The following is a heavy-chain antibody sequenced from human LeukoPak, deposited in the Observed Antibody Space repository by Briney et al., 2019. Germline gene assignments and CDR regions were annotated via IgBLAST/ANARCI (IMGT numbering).Heavy chain of an antibody. Sequence: GRCLSLSCAASGFTFSSYGMHWVRQAPGKGLEWVAVIWYDGSNKYYADSVKGRFTISRDNSKNTLYLQMNSLRAEDTAVYYCARDKLYYGMDVWGQGTTVTVSS. J-gene: IGHJ6*02. D-gene: IGHD5-24*01. CDR3: ARDKLYYGMDV. V-gene: IGHV3-33*01. CDR1: GFTFSSYG. CDR2: IWYDGSNK.